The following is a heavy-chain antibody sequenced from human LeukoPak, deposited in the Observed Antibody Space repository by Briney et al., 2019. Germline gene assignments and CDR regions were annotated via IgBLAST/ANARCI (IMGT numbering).Heavy chain of an antibody. CDR2: ISGSGGST. CDR3: ARYLRSYGNYFDY. D-gene: IGHD1-26*01. J-gene: IGHJ4*02. Sequence: GGSLRLSCAASGFTFSSYAMSWVRQAPGKGLEWVSAISGSGGSTYYADSVKGRFTISRDNSKNTLYLQMNSLRAEDTAVYYCARYLRSYGNYFDYWGQGTLVTVSS. V-gene: IGHV3-23*01. CDR1: GFTFSSYA.